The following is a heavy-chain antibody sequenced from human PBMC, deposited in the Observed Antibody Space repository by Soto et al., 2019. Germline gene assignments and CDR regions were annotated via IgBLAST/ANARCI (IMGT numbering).Heavy chain of an antibody. D-gene: IGHD2-15*01. V-gene: IGHV3-74*01. CDR2: INSDGSST. CDR3: AREIGYCSSGSCYSGGAFDI. Sequence: EVQLVESGGGLVQPGGSLRLSCAASGFTFSSYWMHWVRQAPGKGLVWVSRINSDGSSTSYADSVKGRFTISRDNAKNTLYLQMNSLRAEDTAVYYCAREIGYCSSGSCYSGGAFDIWGQGTMVTVSS. CDR1: GFTFSSYW. J-gene: IGHJ3*02.